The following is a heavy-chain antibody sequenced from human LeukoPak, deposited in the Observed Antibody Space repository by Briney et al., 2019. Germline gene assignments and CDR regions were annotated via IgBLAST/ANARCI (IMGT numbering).Heavy chain of an antibody. D-gene: IGHD3-9*01. J-gene: IGHJ5*02. CDR3: ARDILVLYNWFDP. V-gene: IGHV4-34*01. CDR2: INHSGST. Sequence: SETLSLTCAVYGGSFSGYYWSWIRQPPGKGLEWIGEINHSGSTNYNPSLKSRVTISVDTSKNQFSLQLNSVTPEDTAVYYCARDILVLYNWFDPWGQGTLVTVSS. CDR1: GGSFSGYY.